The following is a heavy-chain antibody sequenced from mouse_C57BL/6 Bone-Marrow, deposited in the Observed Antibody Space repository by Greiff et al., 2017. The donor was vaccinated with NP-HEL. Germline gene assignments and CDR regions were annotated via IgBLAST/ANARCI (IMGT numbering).Heavy chain of an antibody. Sequence: QVTLKESGPGILQPSQTLSLTCSFSGFSLSTFGMGVGWIRQPSGKGLEWLAHIWWDDDKYYNPALKSRLTISKDTSKNQVFLKIANVDTADTATYYCARMGPAYYSNPYYYAMDYWGQGTSVTVSS. CDR1: GFSLSTFGMG. J-gene: IGHJ4*01. V-gene: IGHV8-8*01. CDR2: IWWDDDK. CDR3: ARMGPAYYSNPYYYAMDY. D-gene: IGHD2-5*01.